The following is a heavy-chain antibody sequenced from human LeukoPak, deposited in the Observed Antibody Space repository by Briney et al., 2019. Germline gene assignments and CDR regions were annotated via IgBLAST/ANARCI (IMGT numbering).Heavy chain of an antibody. J-gene: IGHJ6*02. CDR2: IYYSGST. CDR3: ARHVKQGGYYYYGMDV. D-gene: IGHD3-16*01. CDR1: GGSISSYY. V-gene: IGHV4-59*08. Sequence: SETLSLTCTVSGGSISSYYWSWIRQPPGKGLEWIGYIYYSGSTNYNPSLKSRVTMSVDTSKNQFSLKLSSVTAADTAVYYCARHVKQGGYYYYGMDVWGQGTTVTVSS.